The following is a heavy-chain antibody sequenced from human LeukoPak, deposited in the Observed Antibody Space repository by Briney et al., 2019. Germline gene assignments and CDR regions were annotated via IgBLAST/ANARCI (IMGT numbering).Heavy chain of an antibody. Sequence: ASVKVSCKASGYTFTGYYMHWVRQAPGQGLEWMGRINPNSGGTNYAQKFQGRVTMTRDTSISTAYMELSRLRSDDTAVYYCARDYDFWSGHWGGGPNWFDPWGQGTLVTVSS. J-gene: IGHJ5*02. CDR1: GYTFTGYY. D-gene: IGHD3-3*01. CDR2: INPNSGGT. CDR3: ARDYDFWSGHWGGGPNWFDP. V-gene: IGHV1-2*06.